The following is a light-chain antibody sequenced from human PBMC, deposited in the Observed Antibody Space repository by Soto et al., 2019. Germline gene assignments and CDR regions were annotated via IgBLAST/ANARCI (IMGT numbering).Light chain of an antibody. V-gene: IGKV1-12*01. J-gene: IGKJ4*01. Sequence: IEMTQSPSTVSASVGDRITITCRGSQGISSRLAWYQQKPGKAPNLLIYSASILQSGVTNRFSGSGSGTYFTLTITSLQPEDFATYYCQQAYIPHPVFGGGTKVDIK. CDR1: QGISSR. CDR3: QQAYIPHPV. CDR2: SAS.